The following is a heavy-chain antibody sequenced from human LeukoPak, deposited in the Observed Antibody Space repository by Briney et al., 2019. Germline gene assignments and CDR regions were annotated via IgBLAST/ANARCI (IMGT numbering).Heavy chain of an antibody. D-gene: IGHD2-2*01. J-gene: IGHJ4*02. CDR3: AKGYCSSTSCRFDN. CDR2: ISWNSGSI. CDR1: GFTFDDYA. Sequence: GRSLRLSCAASGFTFDDYAMHWVRQAPGKGLEWVSGISWNSGSIGYADSVKGRFTISRDNAKNSLYLQMNSLRAEDMALYYCAKGYCSSTSCRFDNWGQGALVTVSS. V-gene: IGHV3-9*03.